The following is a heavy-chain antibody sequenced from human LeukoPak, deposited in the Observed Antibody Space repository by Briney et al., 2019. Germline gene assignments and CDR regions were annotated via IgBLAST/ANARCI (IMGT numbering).Heavy chain of an antibody. V-gene: IGHV4-30-4*01. J-gene: IGHJ6*02. CDR2: IYYSGST. CDR3: ARVTYPYYNCGMDV. D-gene: IGHD1-14*01. CDR1: GGSISSGDYY. Sequence: SQTLSLTCTVSGGSISSGDYYWSWIRQPPGKGLEWIGYIYYSGSTYYNPSLKRRVPISVDTSKNQFSLKLSSVTAADTAVYYCARVTYPYYNCGMDVWGQGTTVTVSS.